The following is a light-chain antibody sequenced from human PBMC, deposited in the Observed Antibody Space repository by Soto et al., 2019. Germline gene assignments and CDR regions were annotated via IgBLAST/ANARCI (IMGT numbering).Light chain of an antibody. CDR1: QIINNY. CDR3: QQTYSIPDT. Sequence: DLQMTQSPSSLSAAVGDSVTFTCRASQIINNYVNWFQKKPGEAPRLLIFAGAKLQSGVPSRFTGSVSGTSFTLTISSLQPDDFATYYCQQTYSIPDTFGQGTKLEI. J-gene: IGKJ2*01. CDR2: AGA. V-gene: IGKV1-39*01.